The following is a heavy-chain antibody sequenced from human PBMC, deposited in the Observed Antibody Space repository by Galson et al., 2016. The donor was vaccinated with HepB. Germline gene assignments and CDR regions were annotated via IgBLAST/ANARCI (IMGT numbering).Heavy chain of an antibody. J-gene: IGHJ4*02. CDR1: GFIFSYYG. CDR3: AKDMTGYSSGWNDY. V-gene: IGHV3-30*18. CDR2: ISYDESNK. D-gene: IGHD6-19*01. Sequence: SLRLSCATSGFIFSYYGFHWVHQAPGKGLEWVALISYDESNKYYADSVKGRFTISRDNSKKTLYLQMNSLRAEDTAVYYCAKDMTGYSSGWNDYWGQGTLVTVSS.